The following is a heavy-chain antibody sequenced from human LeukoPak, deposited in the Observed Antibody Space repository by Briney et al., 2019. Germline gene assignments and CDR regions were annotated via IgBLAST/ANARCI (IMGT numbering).Heavy chain of an antibody. CDR3: ARGSGTYYYDSSGYYFDY. V-gene: IGHV4-31*03. CDR1: GGSISSSSYY. J-gene: IGHJ4*02. D-gene: IGHD3-22*01. Sequence: SETLSLTCTVSGGSISSSSYYWGWIRQPPGKGLEWIGYIYYSGSTYYNPSLKSRVTISVDTSKNQFSLKLSSVTAADTAVYYCARGSGTYYYDSSGYYFDYWGQGTLVTVSS. CDR2: IYYSGST.